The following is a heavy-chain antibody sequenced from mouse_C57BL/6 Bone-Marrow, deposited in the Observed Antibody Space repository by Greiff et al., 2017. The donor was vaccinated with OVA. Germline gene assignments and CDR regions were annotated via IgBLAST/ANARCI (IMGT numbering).Heavy chain of an antibody. J-gene: IGHJ2*01. CDR3: ARGTAQVHFDY. CDR1: GYTFTDYY. V-gene: IGHV1-19*01. Sequence: EVKLQESGPVLVKPGASVKMSCKASGYTFTDYYMNWVKQSHGKSLEWIGVINPYNGGTSYNQKFKGKATLTVDKSSSTAYMERNSLTSEDSAVYYCARGTAQVHFDYWGQGTTLTVSS. D-gene: IGHD3-2*02. CDR2: INPYNGGT.